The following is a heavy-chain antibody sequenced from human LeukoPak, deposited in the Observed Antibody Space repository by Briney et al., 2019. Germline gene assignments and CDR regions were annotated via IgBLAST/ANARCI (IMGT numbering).Heavy chain of an antibody. V-gene: IGHV3-30*02. CDR1: GFTFSSYA. CDR3: AKSPTNGGSFDY. CDR2: IRYDGSNK. J-gene: IGHJ4*02. Sequence: PGGSLRLSCAASGFTFSSYAMSWVRQAPGKGLEWVAFIRYDGSNKYYADSVKGRFTISRDNSKNTLYLQMNSLRAEDTAVYCCAKSPTNGGSFDYWGQGTLVTVSS. D-gene: IGHD1-26*01.